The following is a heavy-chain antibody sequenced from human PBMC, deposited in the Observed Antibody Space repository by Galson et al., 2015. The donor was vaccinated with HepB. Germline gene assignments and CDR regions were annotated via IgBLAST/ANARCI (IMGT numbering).Heavy chain of an antibody. CDR2: ISHSAST. V-gene: IGHV4-30-2*01. CDR1: GGSISSGGYS. D-gene: IGHD2-15*01. Sequence: TLSLTCAVSGGSISSGGYSWSWLRQPPGKGLQWIGYISHSASTYYNPSLKSRVTISVDRSKNQFSLKLSSVTAADTAVYYCARGFCSGNSCYALAIFDYWGQGALVTVSS. CDR3: ARGFCSGNSCYALAIFDY. J-gene: IGHJ4*02.